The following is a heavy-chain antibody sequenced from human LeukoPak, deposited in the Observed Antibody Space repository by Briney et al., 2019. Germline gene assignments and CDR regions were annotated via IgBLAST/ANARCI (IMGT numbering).Heavy chain of an antibody. CDR2: IYTSGNT. D-gene: IGHD1-26*01. J-gene: IGHJ5*02. CDR1: GGSISSGSNY. Sequence: SETLSLTCTVSGGSISSGSNYWSWIRQPVGKGLEWIGRIYTSGNTNYNPSLKSRVTISLDTSKNQFSLRLSSVTAADTAVYYCARGGQWELGPWGQGTLVTVSS. CDR3: ARGGQWELGP. V-gene: IGHV4-61*02.